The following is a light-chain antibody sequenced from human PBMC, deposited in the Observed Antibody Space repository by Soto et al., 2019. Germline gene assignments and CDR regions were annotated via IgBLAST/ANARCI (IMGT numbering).Light chain of an antibody. CDR2: DAS. J-gene: IGKJ5*01. V-gene: IGKV1-33*01. Sequence: DVQMTQSPSSLSASVGDRVTITCQASHDISNYLNWYQQKLGKAPKLLIDDASNLETGVPSRFSGRGSGTYFSFTISSVQPEDFATYYCQQYSNLITFGQRTRLEIK. CDR3: QQYSNLIT. CDR1: HDISNY.